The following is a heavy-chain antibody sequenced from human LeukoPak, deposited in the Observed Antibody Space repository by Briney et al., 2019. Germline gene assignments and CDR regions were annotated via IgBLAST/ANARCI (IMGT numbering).Heavy chain of an antibody. CDR2: TYYRSMWYN. Sequence: SQRLSLTCAISGDSVSSKNAAWNWVRQSPTSGLEWLGRTYYRSMWYNDYAVSMRGRITINPDTSTNQFTLHLNSVTPEDTAVYYCARYSGLGVPDFWGQGTLV. V-gene: IGHV6-1*01. J-gene: IGHJ4*02. CDR3: ARYSGLGVPDF. CDR1: GDSVSSKNAA. D-gene: IGHD2-21*01.